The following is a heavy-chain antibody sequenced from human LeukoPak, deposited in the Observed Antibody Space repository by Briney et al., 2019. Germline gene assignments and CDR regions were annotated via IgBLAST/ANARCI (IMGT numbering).Heavy chain of an antibody. D-gene: IGHD5-24*01. CDR3: AKLPDGRNAFDI. CDR1: GFTFGSYG. V-gene: IGHV3-30*18. Sequence: GRSLRLSCAASGFTFGSYGMHWVRQAPGKGLEWVAVISYDGSNKYYADSVKGRFTISRDNSKNTLYLQMNSLRAEETAVYYCAKLPDGRNAFDIWGQGTMVTVSS. J-gene: IGHJ3*02. CDR2: ISYDGSNK.